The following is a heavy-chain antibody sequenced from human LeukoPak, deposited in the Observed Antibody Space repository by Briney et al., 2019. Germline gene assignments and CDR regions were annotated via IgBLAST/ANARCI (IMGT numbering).Heavy chain of an antibody. CDR1: GFTFSSYA. CDR2: ISGSGGST. Sequence: GGSLRLSCAASGFTFSSYAMSWVRQAPGKGLEWVSAISGSGGSTYYADSVKGRFTISRDNSKNTLYLQMNSLKAEDTAVYYCARDSRSSSWYEGYFDYWGQGTLVTVSS. J-gene: IGHJ4*02. CDR3: ARDSRSSSWYEGYFDY. V-gene: IGHV3-23*01. D-gene: IGHD6-13*01.